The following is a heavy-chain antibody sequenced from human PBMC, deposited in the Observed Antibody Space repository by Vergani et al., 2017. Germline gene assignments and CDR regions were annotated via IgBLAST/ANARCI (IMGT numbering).Heavy chain of an antibody. V-gene: IGHV3-23*01. Sequence: ELQLLESGGGLVQPGGSRRLSCAGAGFTFDTSTMAYVRQAPGKGLEWVATISSGGGDIFYTDSVKGRFTISRDNSKNTLFLQMNSLKDEDTAVYYCTAAWGLYYLHGEYFQYWGRGTLVSVSS. D-gene: IGHD3-10*01. CDR3: TAAWGLYYLHGEYFQY. CDR2: ISSGGGDI. CDR1: GFTFDTST. J-gene: IGHJ1*01.